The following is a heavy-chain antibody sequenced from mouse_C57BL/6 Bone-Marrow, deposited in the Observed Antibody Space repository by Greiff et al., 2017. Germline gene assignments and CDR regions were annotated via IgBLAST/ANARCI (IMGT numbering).Heavy chain of an antibody. D-gene: IGHD1-3*01. CDR2: IYPSDSET. CDR1: GYTFTSYW. J-gene: IGHJ3*01. Sequence: QVQLQQPGAELVRPGSSVKLSCKASGYTFTSYWMDWVKQRPGQGLEWIGNIYPSDSETHYNQKFKDKATFTVDTSSSTAYMQLSSLTSEDSAVYDCARESKGTWFAYWGQGTLVTVSA. CDR3: ARESKGTWFAY. V-gene: IGHV1-61*01.